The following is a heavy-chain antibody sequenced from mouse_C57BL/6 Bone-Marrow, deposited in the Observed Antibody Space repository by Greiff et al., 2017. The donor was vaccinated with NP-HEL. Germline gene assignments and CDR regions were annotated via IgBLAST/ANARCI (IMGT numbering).Heavy chain of an antibody. CDR2: IYPRSGNT. Sequence: QVQLQQSGAELARPGASVKLSCKASGYTFTSYGISWVKQRTGQGLEWIGEIYPRSGNTYYNEKFKGKATLTADKSSSTAYMELRSLTSEDSAVYFGARRLLQYQYYLDYWGQGTTLTVSS. V-gene: IGHV1-81*01. D-gene: IGHD1-1*01. J-gene: IGHJ2*01. CDR3: ARRLLQYQYYLDY. CDR1: GYTFTSYG.